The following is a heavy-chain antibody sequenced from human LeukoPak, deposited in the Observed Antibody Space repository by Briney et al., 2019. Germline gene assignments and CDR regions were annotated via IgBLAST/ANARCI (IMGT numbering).Heavy chain of an antibody. J-gene: IGHJ4*01. Sequence: GGSLRLSCAASGFSFDDYAMHWVRQAPGKGLEWVSLISGDGGGSYYADSVKGRFTISRDNSKNSLYLQMNSLRLEDTALYYCATPSRRGRYDFDYWGDGTLCTVSS. CDR1: GFSFDDYA. CDR2: ISGDGGGS. CDR3: ATPSRRGRYDFDY. V-gene: IGHV3-43*02. D-gene: IGHD1-1*01.